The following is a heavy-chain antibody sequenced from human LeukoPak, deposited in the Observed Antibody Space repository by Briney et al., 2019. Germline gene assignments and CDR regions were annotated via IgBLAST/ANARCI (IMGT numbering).Heavy chain of an antibody. J-gene: IGHJ5*02. Sequence: PGGSLRLSCVASGLTFSNYWMHWVRQAPGKGLVWVSGINTDGRSTVYADSVKGRFTISRDNAKNTLYLQMNSPRIEDTAVYYCVVDFQYYNPWGRGSLVTVSS. D-gene: IGHD2-15*01. CDR3: VVDFQYYNP. CDR1: GLTFSNYW. CDR2: INTDGRST. V-gene: IGHV3-74*01.